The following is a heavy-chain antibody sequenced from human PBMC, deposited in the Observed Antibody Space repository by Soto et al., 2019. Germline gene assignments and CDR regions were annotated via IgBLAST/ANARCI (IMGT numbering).Heavy chain of an antibody. CDR3: VRDLGNDSDY. D-gene: IGHD1-1*01. CDR2: IWYDGTNE. J-gene: IGHJ4*02. Sequence: QVQLVESGGGVVQPGRSLGLSCAASGFTFSSYGMHWVRQAPGKGLGWLAIIWYDGTNEDYADSVKGRFTISRDNSKNTLYLQMNSLRTEDTAVYYCVRDLGNDSDYWGQGTLVTVSS. V-gene: IGHV3-33*01. CDR1: GFTFSSYG.